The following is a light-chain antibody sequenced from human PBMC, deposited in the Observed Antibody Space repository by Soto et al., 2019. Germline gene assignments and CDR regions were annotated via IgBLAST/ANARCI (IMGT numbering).Light chain of an antibody. CDR1: QSVDSST. CDR3: QHFDDSLT. J-gene: IGKJ4*01. V-gene: IGKV3-20*01. CDR2: GAS. Sequence: EIVLTQSPGTLSLSPGERATLSCRASQSVDSSTLAWYQQKPGQAPRLLISGASNRATGIPDRFSGSGSWTDFTLAISRLEPEDFSVYYCQHFDDSLTFGGGTKVEIK.